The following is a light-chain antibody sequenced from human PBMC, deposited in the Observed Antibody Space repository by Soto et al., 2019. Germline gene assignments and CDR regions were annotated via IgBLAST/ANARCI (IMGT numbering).Light chain of an antibody. CDR2: GAS. J-gene: IGKJ1*01. Sequence: EIVMTQSPATLSVSPGERATLSCRASQSVSSNLAWYQQKPGQAPRLLIYGASTRATGIPASFSGSGSGTEFTLTISSLQSEDFAVYYCQQYNNCPTTFGQGTKVEI. CDR3: QQYNNCPTT. V-gene: IGKV3-15*01. CDR1: QSVSSN.